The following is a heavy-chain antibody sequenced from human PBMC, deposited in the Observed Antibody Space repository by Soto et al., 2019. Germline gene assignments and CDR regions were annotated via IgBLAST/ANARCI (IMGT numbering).Heavy chain of an antibody. CDR3: ARRPYCSSTSCYAPVHFDY. CDR1: GGSISSSSYY. Sequence: PSETLSLTCTVSGGSISSSSYYWGWIRPPPGKGLEWIGSIYYSGSTYYNPSLKSRVTISVDTSKNQFSLKLSSVTAADTAVYYCARRPYCSSTSCYAPVHFDYWGQGTLVTVSS. CDR2: IYYSGST. D-gene: IGHD2-2*01. V-gene: IGHV4-39*01. J-gene: IGHJ4*02.